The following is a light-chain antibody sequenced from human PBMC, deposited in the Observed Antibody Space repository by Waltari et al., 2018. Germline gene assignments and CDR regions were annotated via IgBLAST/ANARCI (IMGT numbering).Light chain of an antibody. J-gene: IGKJ1*01. Sequence: DIKMTQSPSSRSASVGDRVTISCRASQTISSYLNWYQQTPGKAPNLLIYAASSLLSGVPSRFSGSGSATDFPLTISSLPPEDFATYYCQQSYSTPWTFGQGTKVEIK. CDR1: QTISSY. V-gene: IGKV1-39*01. CDR2: AAS. CDR3: QQSYSTPWT.